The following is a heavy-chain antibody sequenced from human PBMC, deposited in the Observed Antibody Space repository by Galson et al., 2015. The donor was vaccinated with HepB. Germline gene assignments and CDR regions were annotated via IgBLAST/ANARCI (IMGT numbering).Heavy chain of an antibody. CDR3: VRSSGRPDY. CDR1: EFPLSDYW. Sequence: LRLSCAATEFPLSDYWIHWVRQGPGKGLVWVSRIDNYGSDLIYAGSVKGRFTISRDYSKNTVYLQMNSLRAEDTAVYYCVRSSGRPDYWGPGTLVTVSS. D-gene: IGHD6-19*01. J-gene: IGHJ4*02. CDR2: IDNYGSDL. V-gene: IGHV3-74*01.